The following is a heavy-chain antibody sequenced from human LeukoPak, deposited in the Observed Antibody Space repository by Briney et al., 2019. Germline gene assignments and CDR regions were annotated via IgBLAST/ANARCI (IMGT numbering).Heavy chain of an antibody. CDR1: GFTFSSYA. Sequence: GRSLRLSCAASGFTFSSYAMSWVRQAPGKGLKWDSTISGTGGTTSYADSVKGRFTISRDSSKNTLYLQMNSLRAEDTAVYYCAKDLPDYGDYVEGYWGQGILVTVSS. J-gene: IGHJ4*02. V-gene: IGHV3-23*01. CDR2: ISGTGGTT. D-gene: IGHD4-17*01. CDR3: AKDLPDYGDYVEGY.